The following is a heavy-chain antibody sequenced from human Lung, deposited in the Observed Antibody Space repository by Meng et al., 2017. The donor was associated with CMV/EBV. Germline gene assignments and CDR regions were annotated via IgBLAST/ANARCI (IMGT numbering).Heavy chain of an antibody. CDR3: ARGGGYSSSSAYGMDV. CDR2: INPNSGGT. CDR1: GYTFTGYY. V-gene: IGHV1-2*02. Sequence: SVXVSXXASGYTFTGYYMHWVRQAPGQGLEWMGWINPNSGGTNYAQKFQGRVTMTRDTSISTAYMELSRLRSDDTAVYYCARGGGYSSSSAYGMDVWGQGTTVTVSS. J-gene: IGHJ6*02. D-gene: IGHD6-6*01.